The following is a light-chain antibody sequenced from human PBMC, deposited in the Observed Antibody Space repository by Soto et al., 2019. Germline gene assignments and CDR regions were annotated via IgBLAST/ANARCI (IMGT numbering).Light chain of an antibody. CDR2: DAS. CDR1: QSISSY. CDR3: QQRSKRPPYT. Sequence: EIVLTQSPATLSLSPGQRATLSCRASQSISSYLAWYQQKPGQAPRLLIFDASDRATGIPASFSGRGSGTDFTLTISRLEPEDFPVYYCQQRSKRPPYTFGQGTKVDIK. J-gene: IGKJ2*01. V-gene: IGKV3-11*01.